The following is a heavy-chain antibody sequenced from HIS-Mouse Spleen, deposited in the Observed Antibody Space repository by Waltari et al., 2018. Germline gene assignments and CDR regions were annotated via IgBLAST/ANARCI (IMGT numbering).Heavy chain of an antibody. CDR1: GFTVRAYA. D-gene: IGHD4-17*01. CDR2: ISGSGGST. CDR3: AKTLVRSRDFDY. J-gene: IGHJ4*02. V-gene: IGHV3-23*01. Sequence: EVQLLESGGGLVQPGGSLRPSCSASGFTVRAYAMRRVRQAPGKGLGWVSAISGSGGSTYYADSVKGRFTISRDNSKNTLYLQMNSLRAEDTAVYYCAKTLVRSRDFDYWGQGTLVTVSS.